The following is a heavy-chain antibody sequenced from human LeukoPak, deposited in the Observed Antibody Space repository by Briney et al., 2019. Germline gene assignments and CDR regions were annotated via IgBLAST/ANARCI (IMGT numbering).Heavy chain of an antibody. CDR1: GLTFSSYA. CDR2: ISYDGSNK. V-gene: IGHV3-30*18. Sequence: GGSLRLSCAASGLTFSSYAMTWVRQAPGKGLEWVAVISYDGSNKYYADSVKGRFTISRDNSKNTLYLQMNSLRAEETAVYCCAKGSMRFMITFDPFWGQGTLVTVSS. CDR3: AKGSMRFMITFDPF. J-gene: IGHJ4*02. D-gene: IGHD3-16*01.